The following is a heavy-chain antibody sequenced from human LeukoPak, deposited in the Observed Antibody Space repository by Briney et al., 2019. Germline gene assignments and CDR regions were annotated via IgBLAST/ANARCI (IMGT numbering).Heavy chain of an antibody. CDR3: ARFKAWFDP. J-gene: IGHJ5*02. V-gene: IGHV4-59*01. CDR1: GGSISSYY. Sequence: SETLSLTCTVSGGSISSYYWSWIRQPPGKGLEWIGYIYYSGSTNYNPSLKSRVTISVDTSKSQFSLKLSSVTAADTAVYYCARFKAWFDPWGQGTLVTVSS. CDR2: IYYSGST.